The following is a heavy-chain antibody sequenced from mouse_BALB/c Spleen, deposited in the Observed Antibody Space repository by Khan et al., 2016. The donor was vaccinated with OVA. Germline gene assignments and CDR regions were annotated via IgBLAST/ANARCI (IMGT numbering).Heavy chain of an antibody. CDR2: ST. V-gene: IGHV5-6-3*01. J-gene: IGHJ4*01. Sequence: STYYPDSVKGRFTISRDNAKNTLYLQMSSLKSEDTAMYYWARGYAMDYWGQGASVTVSS. CDR3: ARGYAMDY.